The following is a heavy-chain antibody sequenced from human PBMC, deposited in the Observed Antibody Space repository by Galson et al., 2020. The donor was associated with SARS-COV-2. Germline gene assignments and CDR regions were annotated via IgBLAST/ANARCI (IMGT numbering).Heavy chain of an antibody. CDR1: GGSISSSDW. D-gene: IGHD2-21*02. V-gene: IGHV4-4*02. CDR3: SRMIVTAYYFSYMDV. J-gene: IGHJ6*03. CDR2: IFHSGYT. Sequence: SATLSLTCAVSGGSISSSDWWGWVRQPPGKGLEWIGEIFHSGYTNSNPSLKSRVTMYLDTSTNQFYLKLSSVTAADTALYYCSRMIVTAYYFSYMDVWVKGTTVTVSS.